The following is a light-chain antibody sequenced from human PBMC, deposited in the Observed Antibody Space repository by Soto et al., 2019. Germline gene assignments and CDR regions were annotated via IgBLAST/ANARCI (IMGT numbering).Light chain of an antibody. V-gene: IGKV3-15*01. Sequence: EIVMTQSPATLSVSPGERATLSCRASQSISSELAWYQQRPGQPPRLLIYGASTRPTGVPDRFTGSGSGSDFTLTISGLQSEDFAVYYCQQGHNWPLTFGQGTRLEI. CDR1: QSISSE. J-gene: IGKJ2*01. CDR2: GAS. CDR3: QQGHNWPLT.